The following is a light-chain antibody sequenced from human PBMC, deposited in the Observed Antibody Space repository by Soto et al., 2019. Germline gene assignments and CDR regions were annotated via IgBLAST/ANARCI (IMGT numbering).Light chain of an antibody. CDR2: GAS. Sequence: VLTQSPGTLSLSPGERATLSCRASQSLSNNYLAWYQQKPGQAPRLLIYGASGRATGTPGRFSGSGSGTDFTLIISRLEPEDFAVYYCQQYDSSPTTFGQGTKVESK. CDR1: QSLSNNY. J-gene: IGKJ1*01. V-gene: IGKV3-20*01. CDR3: QQYDSSPTT.